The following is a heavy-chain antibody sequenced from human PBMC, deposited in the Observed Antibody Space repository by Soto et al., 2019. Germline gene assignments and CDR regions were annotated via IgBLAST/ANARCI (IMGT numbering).Heavy chain of an antibody. D-gene: IGHD2-21*02. J-gene: IGHJ4*02. V-gene: IGHV4-30-2*01. CDR2: IYHSGST. CDR3: ARGSYCGGDCLYYFDY. CDR1: GGSISSGGYS. Sequence: SETLSLTCAVSGGSISSGGYSWSWIRQPPGKGLEWIGYIYHSGSTYYNPSLKSRVTISVDRSKNQFSLKLSSVTAADTAVYYCARGSYCGGDCLYYFDYWGQGTLVTVSS.